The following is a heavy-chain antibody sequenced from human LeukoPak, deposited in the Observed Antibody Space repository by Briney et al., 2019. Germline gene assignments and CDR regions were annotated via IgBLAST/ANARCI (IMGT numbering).Heavy chain of an antibody. D-gene: IGHD6-19*01. CDR2: ISYDGSNE. J-gene: IGHJ4*02. CDR3: AKDRWIRRITMAGQDY. V-gene: IGHV3-30*18. Sequence: PGRSLRLSCGASGFTFSSYGMHWVRQAPGKGLEWVAVISYDGSNEYYADSVKGRFTTSRDNSKNMLYLQMNSLRPEDTAVYYCAKDRWIRRITMAGQDYWGQGTQVTVSS. CDR1: GFTFSSYG.